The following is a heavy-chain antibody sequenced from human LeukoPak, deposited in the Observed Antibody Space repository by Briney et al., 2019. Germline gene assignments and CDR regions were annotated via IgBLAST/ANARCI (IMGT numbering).Heavy chain of an antibody. CDR2: ISSSSSYI. V-gene: IGHV3-21*01. J-gene: IGHJ4*02. Sequence: GGSLRLSCAASGFTFSSYSMNWVRQAPGKGLEWVSFISSSSSYIYYADSVKGRFTISRDNAKNSLYLQMNSLRAEGTAVYYCARDRSGSYLGQDYWGQGTLVTVSS. CDR1: GFTFSSYS. CDR3: ARDRSGSYLGQDY. D-gene: IGHD1-26*01.